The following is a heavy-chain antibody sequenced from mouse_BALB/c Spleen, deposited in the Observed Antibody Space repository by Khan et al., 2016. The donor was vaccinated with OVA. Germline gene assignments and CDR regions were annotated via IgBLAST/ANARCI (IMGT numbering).Heavy chain of an antibody. D-gene: IGHD1-1*02. V-gene: IGHV3-2*02. CDR2: ISYSGNT. J-gene: IGHJ2*01. CDR3: ARVYGGDFDY. Sequence: EVQLQESGPGLVRPSQSLSLTCTVTGYSIASDYAWNWIRHFPGNKLEWMGFISYSGNTHYNTSLKSRISITRDNYKNQFFLQLNSVTTEDTARYYCARVYGGDFDYWGQGTPLTVSS. CDR1: GYSIASDYA.